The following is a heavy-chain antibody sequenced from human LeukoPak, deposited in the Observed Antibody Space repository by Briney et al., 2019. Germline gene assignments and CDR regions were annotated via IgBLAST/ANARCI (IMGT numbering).Heavy chain of an antibody. CDR2: ITSDGSSI. CDR3: VIGGTYGSGS. Sequence: GGSMRLSCAASGFPLANTYMPWVRQAPGKGLVWVSIITSDGSSINYADSVKGRFTISRDNAKNTLYLQMNSLRDEDTAVYYCVIGGTYGSGSWGQGTLVAVSS. CDR1: GFPLANTY. V-gene: IGHV3-74*01. D-gene: IGHD3-10*01. J-gene: IGHJ4*02.